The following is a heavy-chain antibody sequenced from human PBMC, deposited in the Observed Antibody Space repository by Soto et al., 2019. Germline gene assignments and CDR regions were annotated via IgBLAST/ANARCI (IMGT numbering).Heavy chain of an antibody. V-gene: IGHV4-30-2*01. Sequence: QLQLQESGSGLVKPSQTLSLTCAVSGGSISSGGYSWSWIRQPPGKGLEWLGYIYHSGSTYYNPALKSRVTLTVDRSKTQFSLKLSSVTAADTDVSYCASGGGGTYLFDYWGQGTLVTVSS. CDR1: GGSISSGGYS. CDR3: ASGGGGTYLFDY. CDR2: IYHSGST. D-gene: IGHD3-16*01. J-gene: IGHJ4*02.